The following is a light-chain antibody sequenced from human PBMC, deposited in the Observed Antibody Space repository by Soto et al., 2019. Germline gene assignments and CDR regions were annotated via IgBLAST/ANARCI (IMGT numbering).Light chain of an antibody. Sequence: DVVMTQSPLSLPVTLGQPASISCRSSQSLVYSDGNTYLSWFQQRPGQSPRRLIYKVSNRDSGVPDRFSGSGSGTDFTLKISRVEAEDVGMYYCMQGTHWPRWTFGQGTKVEIK. CDR1: QSLVYSDGNTY. CDR3: MQGTHWPRWT. J-gene: IGKJ1*01. CDR2: KVS. V-gene: IGKV2-30*01.